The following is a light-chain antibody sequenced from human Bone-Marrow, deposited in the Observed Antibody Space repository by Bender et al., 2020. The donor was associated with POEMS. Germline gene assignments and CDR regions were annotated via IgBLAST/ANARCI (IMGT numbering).Light chain of an antibody. CDR2: EAN. V-gene: IGLV2-23*01. CDR3: CAYAGGHILV. J-gene: IGLJ2*01. CDR1: TSDVGGYDY. Sequence: QSALTQPASVSGSPGQSITISCTGTTSDVGGYDYVSWYQHHPGKAPKVLIYEANKRSSGISNRFSGSKSVNTASLTISGLQAEDEADYYCCAYAGGHILVFGGGTKVTVL.